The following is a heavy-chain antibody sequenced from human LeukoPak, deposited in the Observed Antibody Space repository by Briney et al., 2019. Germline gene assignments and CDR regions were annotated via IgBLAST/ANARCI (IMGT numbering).Heavy chain of an antibody. J-gene: IGHJ3*02. CDR2: ISGSGGST. CDR3: AKGDSSGYYGYDAFDI. D-gene: IGHD3-22*01. CDR1: RFTFSSYA. V-gene: IGHV3-23*01. Sequence: GGSLRLSCAASRFTFSSYAMSWVRQAPGKGLEWVSAISGSGGSTYYADSVKGRFTISRDNSKNTLYLQMNSLRAEDTAVYYCAKGDSSGYYGYDAFDIWGQGTMVTVSS.